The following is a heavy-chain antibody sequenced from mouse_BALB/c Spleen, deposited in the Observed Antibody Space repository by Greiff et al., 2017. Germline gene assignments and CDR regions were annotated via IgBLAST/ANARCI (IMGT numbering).Heavy chain of an antibody. CDR1: GYAFTNYL. J-gene: IGHJ2*01. CDR3: ARYGNYYFDY. Sequence: VQRVESGAELVRPGTSVKVSCKASGYAFTNYLIEWVKQRPGQGLEWIGVINPGSGGTNYNEKFKGKATLTADKSSSTAYMQLSSLTSDDSAVYFCARYGNYYFDYWGQGTTLTVSS. D-gene: IGHD2-1*01. CDR2: INPGSGGT. V-gene: IGHV1-54*03.